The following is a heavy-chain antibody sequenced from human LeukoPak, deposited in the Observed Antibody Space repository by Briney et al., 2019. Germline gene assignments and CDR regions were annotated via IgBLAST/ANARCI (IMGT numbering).Heavy chain of an antibody. CDR1: GYTFTSYY. CDR3: AREGRYYYYYMDV. J-gene: IGHJ6*03. CDR2: INPSGGST. D-gene: IGHD3-10*01. V-gene: IGHV1-46*01. Sequence: ASVKVSCKASGYTFTSYYMHWVRQAPGQGLEWMGIINPSGGSTNYAQKLQGRVTMTTDTSTSTAYMELRSLRSDDTAVYYCAREGRYYYYYMDVWGKGTTVTVSS.